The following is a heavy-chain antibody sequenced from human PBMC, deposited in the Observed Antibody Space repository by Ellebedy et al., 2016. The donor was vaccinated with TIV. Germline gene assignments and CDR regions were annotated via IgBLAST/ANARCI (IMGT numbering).Heavy chain of an antibody. D-gene: IGHD3-10*01. V-gene: IGHV4-39*07. CDR2: INHSGST. J-gene: IGHJ4*02. CDR1: GGSISSSSYY. CDR3: ARGESGERFDY. Sequence: SETLSLXCTVSGGSISSSSYYWGWIRQPPGKGLEWIGEINHSGSTNYNPSLKSRVTISVDTSKNQFSLKLSSVTAADTAVYYCARGESGERFDYWGQGTLVTVSS.